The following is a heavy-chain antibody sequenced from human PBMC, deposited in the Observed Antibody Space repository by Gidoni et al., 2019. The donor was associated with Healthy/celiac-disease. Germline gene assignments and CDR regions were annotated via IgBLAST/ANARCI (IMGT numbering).Heavy chain of an antibody. V-gene: IGHV1-69*01. Sequence: QVQLVQSGAEVKKPGSSVKVSCKASGVTFSSYAISWVRQAPGQGLEWMGGIIPIFGTANYAQKFQGRVTITADESTSTAYMELSSLRSEDTAVYYCARDRDYGDYGDYYYYGMDVWGQGTTVTVSS. D-gene: IGHD4-17*01. CDR2: IIPIFGTA. J-gene: IGHJ6*02. CDR3: ARDRDYGDYGDYYYYGMDV. CDR1: GVTFSSYA.